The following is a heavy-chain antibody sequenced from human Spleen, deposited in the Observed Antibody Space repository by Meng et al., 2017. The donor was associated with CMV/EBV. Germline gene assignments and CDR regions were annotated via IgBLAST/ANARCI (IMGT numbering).Heavy chain of an antibody. D-gene: IGHD2-2*01. CDR2: ISSSSSYI. CDR3: ARDIVVVPAAGYYYYYGMDV. J-gene: IGHJ6*02. V-gene: IGHV3-21*01. Sequence: GGSLRLSCAASGFTFSDYCMNWIRQAPGKGLEWVSSISSSSSYIYYADSVKGRFTISRDNAKNSLYLQMNSLRAEDTAVYYCARDIVVVPAAGYYYYYGMDVWGQGTTVTVSS. CDR1: GFTFSDYC.